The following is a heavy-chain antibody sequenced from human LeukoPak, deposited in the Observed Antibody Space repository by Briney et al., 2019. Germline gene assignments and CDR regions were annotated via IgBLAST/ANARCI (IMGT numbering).Heavy chain of an antibody. CDR3: AHGSAQYYEY. Sequence: PGGSLRLSCAASGFTVSSNYMNWVRQAPGKGLEWVGRIRSQTAGGTTDFAAPVKGRFSISRDDSKNSLYLQMNSLTSEDTAVYYCAHGSAQYYEYWGQGTLVTVSS. D-gene: IGHD2-15*01. CDR1: GFTVSSNY. J-gene: IGHJ1*01. V-gene: IGHV3-15*07. CDR2: IRSQTAGGTT.